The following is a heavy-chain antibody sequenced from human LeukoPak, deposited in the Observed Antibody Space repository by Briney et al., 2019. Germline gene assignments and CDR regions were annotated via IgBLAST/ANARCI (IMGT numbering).Heavy chain of an antibody. V-gene: IGHV1-18*04. D-gene: IGHD6-19*01. Sequence: ASVKVSWKASGYTFSNYGISWVRQAPGLGLEWMGWTSYNGNTNYAQKFQDRVTMTTDTSTTTAYMELRSLESDDTAVYYCARHSGSGWQALGYWGQGTLVTVSS. CDR1: GYTFSNYG. CDR2: TSYNGNT. J-gene: IGHJ4*02. CDR3: ARHSGSGWQALGY.